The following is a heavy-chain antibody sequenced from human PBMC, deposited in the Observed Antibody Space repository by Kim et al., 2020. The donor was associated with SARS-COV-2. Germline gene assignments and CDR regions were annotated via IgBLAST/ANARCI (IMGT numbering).Heavy chain of an antibody. J-gene: IGHJ6*01. V-gene: IGHV3-9*01. D-gene: IGHD3-3*01. Sequence: GGSRRLSCAASGFTFDDYAMHWVRQAPGKCLEWVSGISWNSGSIGYADSVKGRFTISRDNAKNSLYLQMNSLRAEDTALYYCAKDMRSSWSGYIPPYYY. CDR1: GFTFDDYA. CDR3: AKDMRSSWSGYIPPYYY. CDR2: ISWNSGSI.